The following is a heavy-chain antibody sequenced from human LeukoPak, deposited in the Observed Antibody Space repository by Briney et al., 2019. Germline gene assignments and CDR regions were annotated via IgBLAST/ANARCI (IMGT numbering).Heavy chain of an antibody. CDR3: ARSLGGAYDY. J-gene: IGHJ4*02. CDR1: GFPFSSYW. CDR2: INIDGSNT. D-gene: IGHD1-26*01. V-gene: IGHV3-74*01. Sequence: GGSLRLSCAASGFPFSSYWMHWVRQAPGKGLVWVSRINIDGSNTNYADSVKGRFTISRDNAKNTLYLRMDSLRAEDTAVYYCARSLGGAYDYWGQGTLVTVSS.